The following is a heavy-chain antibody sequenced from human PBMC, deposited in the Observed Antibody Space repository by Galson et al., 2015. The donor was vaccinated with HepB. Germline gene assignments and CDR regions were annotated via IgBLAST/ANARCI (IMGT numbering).Heavy chain of an antibody. V-gene: IGHV3-15*01. D-gene: IGHD6-13*01. J-gene: IGHJ5*02. CDR2: IKSKTDGGTT. CDR1: GFTFSNAW. Sequence: SLRLSCAASGFTFSNAWMSWVRQAPGKGLEWVGRIKSKTDGGTTDYAAPVKGRFTISRDDSKNTLYLQMNSLKTEDTAVYYCTTHSSSWDERSWFDPWGQGTLVTVSS. CDR3: TTHSSSWDERSWFDP.